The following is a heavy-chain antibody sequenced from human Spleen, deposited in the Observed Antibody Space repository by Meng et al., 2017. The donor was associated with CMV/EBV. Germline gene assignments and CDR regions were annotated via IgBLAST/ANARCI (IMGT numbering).Heavy chain of an antibody. D-gene: IGHD7-27*01. CDR1: GFTFSTYA. Sequence: GESLKISCAASGFTFSTYALHWVRQPPGKGLEWVAVISYDGGDKFYADSVKGRFTISRDNSKNTLHLQMNSLRAEDMAVYYCVRDGSLVLTGEAFDIWGQGTMVTVSS. CDR2: ISYDGGDK. V-gene: IGHV3-30*04. CDR3: VRDGSLVLTGEAFDI. J-gene: IGHJ3*02.